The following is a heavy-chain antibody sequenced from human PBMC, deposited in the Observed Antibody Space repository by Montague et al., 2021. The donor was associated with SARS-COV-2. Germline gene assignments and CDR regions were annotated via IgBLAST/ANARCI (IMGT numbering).Heavy chain of an antibody. CDR1: GGSFSDYY. V-gene: IGHV4-34*01. CDR3: ARGAPTITMIVVVVTGAGWYFDL. Sequence: SETLSLTCAVHGGSFSDYYWSWIRQAPGKRLEWIGEINHSGSTNYNPSLTSRVTISVDTSTNQFSLKLSSVTAADTAVYYCARGAPTITMIVVVVTGAGWYFDLWGRGTLVSVSA. CDR2: INHSGST. J-gene: IGHJ2*01. D-gene: IGHD3-22*01.